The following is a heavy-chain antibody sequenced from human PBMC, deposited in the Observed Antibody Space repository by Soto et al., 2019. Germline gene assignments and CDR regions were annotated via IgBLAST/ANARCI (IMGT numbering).Heavy chain of an antibody. V-gene: IGHV4-34*01. J-gene: IGHJ4*02. Sequence: QVQLQQWGAGLLKPSETLSLTCAVYGQSFSGHTWSWIRQSPGKGLEWIGEISQSGSTYYNPSLKTRVTMSADTSKNQFSLTLDSVTAADTGVFYCARGSGIAVIPGELEDVHYDYWGQGTLVSVSS. CDR1: GQSFSGHT. CDR2: ISQSGST. D-gene: IGHD2-2*01. CDR3: ARGSGIAVIPGELEDVHYDY.